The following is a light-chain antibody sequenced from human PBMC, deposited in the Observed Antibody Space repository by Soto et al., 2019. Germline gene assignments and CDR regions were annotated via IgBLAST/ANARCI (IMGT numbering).Light chain of an antibody. V-gene: IGKV3-15*01. J-gene: IGKJ3*01. CDR2: GAS. CDR3: QQYNSWPRT. Sequence: DIVMTQSPATLSVSPGETATLSCRANQSVSSNLAWYQQRPGQAPRVVIYGASSRATGIPARFSGSGSGTEFSLNISSLQSEDFAVYYCQQYNSWPRTFGPGTKVDIK. CDR1: QSVSSN.